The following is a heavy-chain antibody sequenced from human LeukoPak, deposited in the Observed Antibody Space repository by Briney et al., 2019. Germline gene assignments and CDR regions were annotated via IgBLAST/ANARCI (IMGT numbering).Heavy chain of an antibody. Sequence: GGSERLSCAASGFTFNSFWMSWLRQTPDKGLEWVAHLNQDGSERYYADSKDGRFTISRENAKNPLYLQMNSLRGEDTALYYCAKCGSGNNFDSWGQGILVTVSS. V-gene: IGHV3-7*02. CDR3: AKCGSGNNFDS. CDR2: LNQDGSER. CDR1: GFTFNSFW. J-gene: IGHJ4*02. D-gene: IGHD3-10*01.